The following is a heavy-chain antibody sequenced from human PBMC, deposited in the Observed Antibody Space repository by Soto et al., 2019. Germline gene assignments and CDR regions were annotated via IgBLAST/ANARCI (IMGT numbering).Heavy chain of an antibody. CDR2: IYYSGST. J-gene: IGHJ4*02. V-gene: IGHV4-61*01. CDR3: ARARGYSGYDSDPPLN. Sequence: PSETLSLTCGVAGYSINSGYYWSWIRQPPGKGLEWIGYIYYSGSTNYNPSLKSRVTISVDTSKNQFSLKLSSVTAADTAVYYCARARGYSGYDSDPPLNWGQGTLVTVSS. CDR1: GYSINSGYY. D-gene: IGHD5-12*01.